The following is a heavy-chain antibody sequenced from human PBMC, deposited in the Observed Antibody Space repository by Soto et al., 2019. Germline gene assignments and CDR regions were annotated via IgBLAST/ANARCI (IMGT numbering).Heavy chain of an antibody. Sequence: VASVKVSCKASGHTFNTYGINWVRQAPGQGLEWMGWISANNDDTQYGQEFQGRVTMTTDTSTSTAYMELRSLRSDDTAVYYCARDLFRHCSGPSCYGTFDPWGQGTLVTVSS. CDR2: ISANNDDT. D-gene: IGHD2-15*01. V-gene: IGHV1-18*01. CDR3: ARDLFRHCSGPSCYGTFDP. J-gene: IGHJ5*02. CDR1: GHTFNTYG.